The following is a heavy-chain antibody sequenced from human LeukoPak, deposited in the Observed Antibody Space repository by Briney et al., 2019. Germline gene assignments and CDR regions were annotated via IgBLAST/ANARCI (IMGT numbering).Heavy chain of an antibody. CDR2: IKQDGSEK. J-gene: IGHJ4*02. D-gene: IGHD2-2*01. Sequence: GGSLRLSCAASGFTFSTYWMSWVRQAPGKGLEWVANIKQDGSEKYYVDSVKGRFTISRDSAKNSLFLQMNSLRAEDTAVYYCARVRCSSNSCFPDYWGQGTLVTVSS. V-gene: IGHV3-7*01. CDR3: ARVRCSSNSCFPDY. CDR1: GFTFSTYW.